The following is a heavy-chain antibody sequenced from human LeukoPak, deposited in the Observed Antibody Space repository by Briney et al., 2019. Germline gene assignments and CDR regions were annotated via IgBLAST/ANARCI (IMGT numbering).Heavy chain of an antibody. CDR1: GYTFTSYC. Sequence: ASVKVSCKASGYTFTSYCMHWVRQAPGQGLEWMGIINPSGGSTSYAQKFQGRVTMTRDTSTSTVYMELGSLRSEDTAVYYCATARDDYIWGSYRYVSWFDPWGQGTLVTVSS. V-gene: IGHV1-46*01. CDR3: ATARDDYIWGSYRYVSWFDP. D-gene: IGHD3-16*02. CDR2: INPSGGST. J-gene: IGHJ5*02.